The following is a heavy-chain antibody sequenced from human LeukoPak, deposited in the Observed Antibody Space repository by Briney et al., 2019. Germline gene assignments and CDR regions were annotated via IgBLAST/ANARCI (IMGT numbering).Heavy chain of an antibody. CDR3: AREVDYGDRIDY. D-gene: IGHD4-17*01. CDR2: IYSGGST. V-gene: IGHV3-66*02. J-gene: IGHJ4*02. CDR1: GFTVSSNY. Sequence: QSGGSLRLSCAASGFTVSSNYMSWVRQAPGKGLEWVSVIYSGGSTYYADSVKGRFTISRDNSKNTLYLQMNSLRAEDTAVYYCAREVDYGDRIDYWGQGTLVTVSS.